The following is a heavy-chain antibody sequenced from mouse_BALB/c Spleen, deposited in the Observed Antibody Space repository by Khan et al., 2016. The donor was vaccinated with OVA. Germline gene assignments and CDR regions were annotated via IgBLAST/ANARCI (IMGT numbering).Heavy chain of an antibody. Sequence: EVQLQESGPGLVKPSQSLSLTCSVTGYSITSGYYWNWIRQFPGNKLEWMGYISYDGSNNYNPSLKNRISITRYTSKNQFFLKLNSVTTEDTATYYCARGYDGYYWFAYWGQGTLVTVSA. CDR2: ISYDGSN. V-gene: IGHV3-6*02. CDR1: GYSITSGYY. J-gene: IGHJ3*01. CDR3: ARGYDGYYWFAY. D-gene: IGHD2-3*01.